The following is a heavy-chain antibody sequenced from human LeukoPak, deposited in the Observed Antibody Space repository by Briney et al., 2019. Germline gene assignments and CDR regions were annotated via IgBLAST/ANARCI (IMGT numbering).Heavy chain of an antibody. D-gene: IGHD2-15*01. CDR3: AKISWDGRGTFY. CDR1: GFTFSTYS. J-gene: IGHJ4*02. V-gene: IGHV3-23*01. CDR2: IRGGGENT. Sequence: GGSLRLSCAASGFTFSTYSMSWFRQAPGKGLEWVSAIRGGGENTYYADSVKGRFTISRDNSKDTLSLQMVSLRAEDTAVYYGAKISWDGRGTFYWGQGTLVTVSS.